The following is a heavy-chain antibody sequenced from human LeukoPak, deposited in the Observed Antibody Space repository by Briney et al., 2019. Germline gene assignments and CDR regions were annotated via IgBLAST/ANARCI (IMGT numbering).Heavy chain of an antibody. CDR1: GFTLSNDD. J-gene: IGHJ4*02. CDR2: IYSGGNT. D-gene: IGHD3-22*01. Sequence: GGSLRLSCTVSGFTLSNDDMTWVRQAPGKGLEWVSMIYSGGNTFYADSVRGRFTISRDNSKNTLYLQMNSLRAEDTAVYYCARAPGYYYDSSGSISYYFDYWGQGTLVTVSS. CDR3: ARAPGYYYDSSGSISYYFDY. V-gene: IGHV3-66*01.